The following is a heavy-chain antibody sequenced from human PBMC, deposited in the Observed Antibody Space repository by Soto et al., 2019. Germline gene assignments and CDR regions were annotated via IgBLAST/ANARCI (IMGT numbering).Heavy chain of an antibody. CDR3: ARDPIAARRDFDY. CDR2: ISSSSSYI. V-gene: IGHV3-21*01. J-gene: IGHJ4*02. Sequence: PGGSLRLSCAASGFTFSSYSMNWVRQAPGKGLEWVSSISSSSSYIYYAGSVKGRFTISRDNAKNSLYLQMNSLRAEDTAVYYCARDPIAARRDFDYWGQGTLVTVSS. D-gene: IGHD6-6*01. CDR1: GFTFSSYS.